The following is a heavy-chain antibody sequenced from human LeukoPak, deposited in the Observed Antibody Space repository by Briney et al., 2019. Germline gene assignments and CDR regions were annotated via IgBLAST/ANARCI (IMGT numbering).Heavy chain of an antibody. V-gene: IGHV4-34*01. D-gene: IGHD4-17*01. J-gene: IGHJ4*02. CDR3: ARLNGDYYFDY. CDR2: INHSGST. CDR1: GGSFSGYY. Sequence: SETLSLTCAVYGGSFSGYYWSWIRQPPGKGLEWIGEINHSGSTNYNPSLKSRVTISVDTSKNQFSLKLSSVTAAGTAVYYCARLNGDYYFDYWGQGTLVTVSS.